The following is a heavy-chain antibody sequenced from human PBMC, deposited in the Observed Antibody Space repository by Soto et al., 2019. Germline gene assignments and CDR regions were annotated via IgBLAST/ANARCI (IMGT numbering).Heavy chain of an antibody. CDR1: GGSISSGNSYS. D-gene: IGHD3-10*01. CDR3: ARAVAPYFGTWFDP. CDR2: ISHTGST. J-gene: IGHJ5*02. V-gene: IGHV4-30-2*01. Sequence: PSETLSLTCAVSGGSISSGNSYSWSWIRQPPGKGLEWIGSISHTGSTSYTPSLKGRVTMSVDKSKNQFSLKLSSVTAADMAVYYCARAVAPYFGTWFDPWGQGTLVTVSS.